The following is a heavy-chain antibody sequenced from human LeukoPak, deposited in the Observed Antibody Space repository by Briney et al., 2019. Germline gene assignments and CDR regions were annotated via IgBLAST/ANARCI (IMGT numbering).Heavy chain of an antibody. J-gene: IGHJ6*02. CDR3: ATATGKGHYYDSSGYYGMDV. CDR2: FDPEDGET. D-gene: IGHD3-22*01. V-gene: IGHV1-24*01. CDR1: GYTLTELS. Sequence: ASVKVSCKVSGYTLTELSMHWVRQAPGKGLEWMGGFDPEDGETIYAQKFQGRVTMTEDTSTDTAYMELNSLRSEDTAVYYCATATGKGHYYDSSGYYGMDVWGQGTTVTVSS.